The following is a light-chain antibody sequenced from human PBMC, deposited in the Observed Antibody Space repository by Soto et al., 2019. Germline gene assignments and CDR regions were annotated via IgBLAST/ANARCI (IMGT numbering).Light chain of an antibody. Sequence: EIVMTQSPATLSVSPGERATLSCRASQSVSSNFAWYQQKPGQAPRLLIYGASTRATGIPARFSGSGSGTEFTLTISSLQSEDFAVYHCQQYSNWPRTFGQGTRVEIK. J-gene: IGKJ1*01. CDR1: QSVSSN. V-gene: IGKV3-15*01. CDR2: GAS. CDR3: QQYSNWPRT.